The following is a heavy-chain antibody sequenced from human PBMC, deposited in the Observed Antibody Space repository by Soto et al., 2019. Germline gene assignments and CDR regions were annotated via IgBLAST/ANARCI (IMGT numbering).Heavy chain of an antibody. CDR3: AKRGDIVEVSSTFVGYGMDV. D-gene: IGHD2-2*01. CDR1: GVTFRNYA. CDR2: ISGNGGDI. Sequence: PGGSLRLSCAASGVTFRNYAMSWVRQAPGKGLEWVPRISGNGGDINYADSVKGRFTISRDNSKNTMYLQMNSLSAEDTAVYYCAKRGDIVEVSSTFVGYGMDVWGQGTTVTVSS. V-gene: IGHV3-23*01. J-gene: IGHJ6*02.